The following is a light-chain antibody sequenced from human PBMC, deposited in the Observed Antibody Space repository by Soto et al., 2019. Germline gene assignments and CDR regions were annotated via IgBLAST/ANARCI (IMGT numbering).Light chain of an antibody. CDR1: QSVSSN. Sequence: EIWITPSPAPPSVSPGGRATLSCRASQSVSSNLAWYQQKPGQAPRLLIYGASTRATGIPARFSGSGSGTEFTLTISSLQSEDFAVYYCQQYNNWPPWTFGQGTKVDIK. CDR2: GAS. J-gene: IGKJ1*01. V-gene: IGKV3-15*01. CDR3: QQYNNWPPWT.